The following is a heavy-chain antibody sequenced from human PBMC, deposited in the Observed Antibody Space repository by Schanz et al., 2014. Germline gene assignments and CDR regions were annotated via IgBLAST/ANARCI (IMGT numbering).Heavy chain of an antibody. V-gene: IGHV4-28*07. J-gene: IGHJ3*02. Sequence: QVQLQESGPGLVKPSDTLSLTCAVSGYSLNTSDWWGWIRQPPGKGLEWIGYIYYSGSTYYNPSLKSRVTMSVETSKNHSSLKLSSVPAVDTAVYYCASKGLTTDAFDIWGQGTMVTVSS. CDR2: IYYSGST. D-gene: IGHD2-8*01. CDR1: GYSLNTSDW. CDR3: ASKGLTTDAFDI.